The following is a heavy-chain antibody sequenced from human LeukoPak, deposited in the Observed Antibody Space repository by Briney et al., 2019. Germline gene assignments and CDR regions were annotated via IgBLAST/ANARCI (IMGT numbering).Heavy chain of an antibody. CDR2: INHSGST. D-gene: IGHD3-22*01. V-gene: IGHV4-34*01. CDR1: GGSFSGYY. J-gene: IGHJ5*02. CDR3: ARSLPYRGKYYYDSSGPTVWFDP. Sequence: PSETLSLTCAVYGGSFSGYYWSWIRQPPGKGLEWIGEINHSGSTNYNPSLKSRVTISVDTSKNQFSLKLSSVTAADTAVYYCARSLPYRGKYYYDSSGPTVWFDPWGQGTLVTVSS.